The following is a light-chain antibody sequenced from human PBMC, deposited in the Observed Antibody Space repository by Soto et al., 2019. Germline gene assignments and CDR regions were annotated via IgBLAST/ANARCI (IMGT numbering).Light chain of an antibody. CDR3: QKYNRAPDT. CDR1: EDIANF. CDR2: AAS. J-gene: IGKJ2*01. V-gene: IGKV1-27*01. Sequence: DIQMTQSPSSLSASVVDIVTITCRASEDIANFLDWYQQKPGKVTKLLIYAASTFHSALPSRFSGSGSGTACTLTISRLLPADVATYYCQKYNRAPDTLGQGTKLEIK.